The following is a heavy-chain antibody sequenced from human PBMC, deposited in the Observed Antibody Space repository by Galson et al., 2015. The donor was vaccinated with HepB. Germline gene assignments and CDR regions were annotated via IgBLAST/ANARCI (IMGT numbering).Heavy chain of an antibody. Sequence: PALVKPTQTLTLTCTFSGFSLTTRGMRVSWIRQPPGKALEWLGRIDRGGDKFYRTSLKTRLTISKDTSRNQVVLTMTNMDPVDTATYYCTRMSVGYTGYDTSIDYWGQGTLVTVSS. CDR2: IDRGGDK. CDR3: TRMSVGYTGYDTSIDY. CDR1: GFSLTTRGMR. V-gene: IGHV2-70*04. D-gene: IGHD5-12*01. J-gene: IGHJ4*02.